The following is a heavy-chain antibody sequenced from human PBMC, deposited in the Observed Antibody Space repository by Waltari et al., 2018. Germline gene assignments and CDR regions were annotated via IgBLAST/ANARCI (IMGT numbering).Heavy chain of an antibody. D-gene: IGHD3-3*01. CDR3: AGAYYDFWSSRGWFDP. CDR1: GGSISSSSYY. J-gene: IGHJ5*02. Sequence: QLQLQESGPGLVKPSETLSLTCTVSGGSISSSSYYWGWIRQPPGKGLEWIGSIYYSGSTYYHPSLKSRVTISVDTAKNQFSLKLSSVTAADTAVYYGAGAYYDFWSSRGWFDPWGQGTLVTVSS. V-gene: IGHV4-39*07. CDR2: IYYSGST.